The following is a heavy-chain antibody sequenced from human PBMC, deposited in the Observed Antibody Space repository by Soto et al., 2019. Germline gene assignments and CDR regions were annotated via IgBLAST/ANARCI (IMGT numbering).Heavy chain of an antibody. V-gene: IGHV1-18*01. J-gene: IGHJ4*02. Sequence: QVQLVQSGAEVKKPGASVKVSCKASGYTFTIYGITWVRQAPGQGLEWVGWISGYDGKTNYAQKYQDRVTMTTDTSTTTAYMELRSLRSDDTAVYYYARALSADYWGQGTLVTVSS. CDR1: GYTFTIYG. CDR2: ISGYDGKT. D-gene: IGHD2-2*01. CDR3: ARALSADY.